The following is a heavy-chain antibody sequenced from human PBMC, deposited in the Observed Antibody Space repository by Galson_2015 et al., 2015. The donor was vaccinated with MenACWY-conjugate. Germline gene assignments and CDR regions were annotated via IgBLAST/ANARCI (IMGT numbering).Heavy chain of an antibody. D-gene: IGHD2-15*01. V-gene: IGHV3-30*04. CDR1: GFTFSSYA. J-gene: IGHJ4*02. Sequence: SLRLSCAASGFTFSSYAMHWVRQAPSQGLEWVAIISYDGSNKYYADSVKGRFTISRDNSKNTLYLQMNSLRAEDTTVYYCARGSPGYCSGGRCYFLDYWGQGTLVTVSS. CDR3: ARGSPGYCSGGRCYFLDY. CDR2: ISYDGSNK.